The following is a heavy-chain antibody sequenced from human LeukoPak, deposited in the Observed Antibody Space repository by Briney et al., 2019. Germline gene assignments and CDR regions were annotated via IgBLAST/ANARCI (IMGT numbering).Heavy chain of an antibody. J-gene: IGHJ4*02. Sequence: GGSLRLSCADSGFPLSRPAMSWVRQAPGKGLEWVSNISGSGSGGSTYYADSVKGRFTISRDNSKNTLYLQMNSLRAEDTAVYYCARVLVKGSGYYWYYFDSWGQGTLVTVSS. CDR2: ISGSGSGGST. CDR3: ARVLVKGSGYYWYYFDS. CDR1: GFPLSRPA. V-gene: IGHV3-23*01. D-gene: IGHD3-3*01.